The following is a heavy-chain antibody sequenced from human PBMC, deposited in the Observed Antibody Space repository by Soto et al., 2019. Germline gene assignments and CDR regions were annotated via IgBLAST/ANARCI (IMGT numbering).Heavy chain of an antibody. CDR3: AKDRMITFGGVPDY. V-gene: IGHV3-23*01. J-gene: IGHJ4*02. CDR2: ISGSGGST. Sequence: GGSLRLSCAASGFTFSSYAMSWVRQAPGKGLEWVSAISGSGGSTYYADSVKGRFTISRDNSKNTLYLQMNSRRAEDTAVYYCAKDRMITFGGVPDYWGQGTLVTVSS. D-gene: IGHD3-16*01. CDR1: GFTFSSYA.